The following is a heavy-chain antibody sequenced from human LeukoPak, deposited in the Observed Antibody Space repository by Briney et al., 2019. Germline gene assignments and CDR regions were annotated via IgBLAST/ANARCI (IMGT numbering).Heavy chain of an antibody. CDR2: IYHSGGT. CDR1: VYSISSGYY. Sequence: PSETLFLTCALSVYSISSGYYWGWIRQPPGKGLDWIGSIYHSGGTYYNPSLKRRVTISADTSKNEFSLKLSSVTAADTAVYYCAREAVVVAAATIAVLDWFDPWGQGTLVTVSS. D-gene: IGHD2-15*01. J-gene: IGHJ5*02. V-gene: IGHV4-38-2*02. CDR3: AREAVVVAAATIAVLDWFDP.